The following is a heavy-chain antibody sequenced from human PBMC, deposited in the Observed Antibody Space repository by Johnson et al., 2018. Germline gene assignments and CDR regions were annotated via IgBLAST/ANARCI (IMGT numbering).Heavy chain of an antibody. CDR1: GFIFSYYT. V-gene: IGHV3-21*01. CDR2: IRKNGNPT. D-gene: IGHD1-14*01. J-gene: IGHJ4*02. CDR3: ATSFATGLGY. Sequence: VQLVQSGGGLVKPGGSLRLSCVASGFIFSYYTMNWVRQAPGKGLEWVSSIRKNGNPTFYADSVKGRFTISRDNAKTSVHLQMDSLRTAATAMYSCATSFATGLGYWGQGTLVTVSS.